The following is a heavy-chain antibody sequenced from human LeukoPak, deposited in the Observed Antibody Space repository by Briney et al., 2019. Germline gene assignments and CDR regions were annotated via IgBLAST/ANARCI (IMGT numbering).Heavy chain of an antibody. Sequence: GGSLRLSCAASGFTFDDYAMHWVRHAPGKGLEWVSLISGDGGSTYYADSVKGRFTISRDNSKNSLYLQMNSLRTEDAALYYCAKDILRLRLHDPYFDCWGQGTLVTVSS. CDR3: AKDILRLRLHDPYFDC. V-gene: IGHV3-43*02. CDR2: ISGDGGST. D-gene: IGHD5-12*01. J-gene: IGHJ4*02. CDR1: GFTFDDYA.